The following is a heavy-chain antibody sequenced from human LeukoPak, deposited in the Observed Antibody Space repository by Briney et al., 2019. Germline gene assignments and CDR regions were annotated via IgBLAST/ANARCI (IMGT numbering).Heavy chain of an antibody. V-gene: IGHV1-69*05. CDR3: FCSGGSCYSKDAFDI. D-gene: IGHD2-15*01. CDR2: IIPIFGTA. Sequence: ASVKVSCKASGGTFSSYAISWVRQAPGQGLEWMGRIIPIFGTANYAQKFQGRVTINTDESTSKAYMELSSLRSEDTAVYYCFCSGGSCYSKDAFDIWGQGTMVTVSS. CDR1: GGTFSSYA. J-gene: IGHJ3*02.